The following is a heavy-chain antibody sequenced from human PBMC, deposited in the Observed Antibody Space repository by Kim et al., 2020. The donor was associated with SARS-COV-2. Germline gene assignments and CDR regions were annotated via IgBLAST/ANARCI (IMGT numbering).Heavy chain of an antibody. V-gene: IGHV4-59*01. CDR1: GGSISSYY. D-gene: IGHD3-22*01. J-gene: IGHJ4*02. CDR2: IYYSGST. CDR3: ARFTPYYYDSSGYHY. Sequence: SETLYLTCTVSGGSISSYYWSWIRQPPGKGLEWIGYIYYSGSTNYNPSLKSRVTISVDTSKNQFSLKLSSVTAADTAVYYCARFTPYYYDSSGYHYWGQGTLVTVSS.